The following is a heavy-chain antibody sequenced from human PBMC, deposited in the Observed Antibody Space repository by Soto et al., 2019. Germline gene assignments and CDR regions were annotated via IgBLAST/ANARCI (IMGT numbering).Heavy chain of an antibody. CDR3: VKDWSGDKWACMDV. D-gene: IGHD3-3*01. CDR1: EFTFSSYA. CDR2: ITDSGGST. V-gene: IGHV3-23*01. Sequence: EVQLLESGGGLVQPGGSLRLSCAASEFTFSSYAMTWVRQAPGKGLEWVASITDSGGSTYYADSVKGRGTISRDNSENTVHLRMNGLRAEDAAIDYCVKDWSGDKWACMDVWGQGTTVTVSS. J-gene: IGHJ6*02.